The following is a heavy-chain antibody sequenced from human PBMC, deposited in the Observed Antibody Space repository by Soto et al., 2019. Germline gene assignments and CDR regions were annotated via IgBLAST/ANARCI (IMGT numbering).Heavy chain of an antibody. J-gene: IGHJ6*02. Sequence: GVPVEVCCKASGYTFNIYGIIWVRQAQGQGLEWMGWISAYNGNTNYAQKLQGRVTMTTDTSTSTAYMELRSLRSDDTAVYYCAHTYYDILTGPYGMDVWGQGTTVTVSS. CDR2: ISAYNGNT. CDR1: GYTFNIYG. V-gene: IGHV1-18*01. CDR3: AHTYYDILTGPYGMDV. D-gene: IGHD3-9*01.